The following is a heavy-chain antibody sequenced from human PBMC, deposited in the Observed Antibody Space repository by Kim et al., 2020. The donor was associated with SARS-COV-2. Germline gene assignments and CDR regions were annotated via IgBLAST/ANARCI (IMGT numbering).Heavy chain of an antibody. V-gene: IGHV3-53*01. Sequence: SADSVKARFTISRDTSKNTLYLQMNSLRAEDTAVYYCARGRYSYGPRSDWGQGTLVTVSS. J-gene: IGHJ4*02. D-gene: IGHD5-18*01. CDR3: ARGRYSYGPRSD.